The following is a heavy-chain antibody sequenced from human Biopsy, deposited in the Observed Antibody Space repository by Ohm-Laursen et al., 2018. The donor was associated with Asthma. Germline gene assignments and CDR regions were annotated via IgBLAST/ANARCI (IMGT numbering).Heavy chain of an antibody. CDR2: ISSSSTI. D-gene: IGHD4-17*01. CDR1: GFTFSSYG. CDR3: ARPRWGPYGY. V-gene: IGHV3-48*02. J-gene: IGHJ4*02. Sequence: SLRLSCAASGFTFSSYGMHWVRQAPGKGLEWVSYISSSSTIYYADSVKGRFTISRDNAKNSLYLQMNSLRDEDTAVYYCARPRWGPYGYWGQGTLVTVSS.